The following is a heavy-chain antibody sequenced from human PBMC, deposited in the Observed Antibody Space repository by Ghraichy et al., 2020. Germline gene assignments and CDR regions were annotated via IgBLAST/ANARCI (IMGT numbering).Heavy chain of an antibody. Sequence: GESLNISCKASGYTFTGYYMHWVRQAPGQGLEWMGWINPNSGGTNYAQKFQGWVTMTRDTSISTAYMELSRLRSDDTAVYYCARAEAVADNNWFDPWGQGTLVTVSS. CDR2: INPNSGGT. CDR3: ARAEAVADNNWFDP. J-gene: IGHJ5*02. CDR1: GYTFTGYY. D-gene: IGHD6-19*01. V-gene: IGHV1-2*04.